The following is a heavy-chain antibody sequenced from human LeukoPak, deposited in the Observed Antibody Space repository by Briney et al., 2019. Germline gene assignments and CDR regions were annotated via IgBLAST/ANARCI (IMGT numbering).Heavy chain of an antibody. V-gene: IGHV5-51*01. J-gene: IGHJ5*02. Sequence: GESLKISCNGSGYSFTSYWIGWVRQMPGKGLEWMGIIYPGDSDTRYSPSFQGQVTISADKSSSTAYLQWSSLKASDTAMYYCARRDCSSTSCHYVWFDPWGQGTLVTVSS. CDR1: GYSFTSYW. CDR2: IYPGDSDT. CDR3: ARRDCSSTSCHYVWFDP. D-gene: IGHD2-2*01.